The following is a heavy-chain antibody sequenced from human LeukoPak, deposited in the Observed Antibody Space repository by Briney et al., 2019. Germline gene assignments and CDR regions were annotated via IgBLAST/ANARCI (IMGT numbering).Heavy chain of an antibody. J-gene: IGHJ4*02. CDR1: GFTVSSNY. Sequence: GGSLRLSCAASGFTVSSNYMSWVRQAPGKGLESVSVIYSGGSTYYADSVKGRFTISRDNSKNTLYLQMNSLRAEDTAVYYCARYLSGSYYDYFDYWGQGTLVTVSS. CDR3: ARYLSGSYYDYFDY. D-gene: IGHD1-26*01. CDR2: IYSGGST. V-gene: IGHV3-66*01.